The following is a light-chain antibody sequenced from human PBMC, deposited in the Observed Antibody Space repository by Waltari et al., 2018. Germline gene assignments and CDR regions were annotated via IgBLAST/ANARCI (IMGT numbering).Light chain of an antibody. CDR1: QRISSY. CDR3: QQSYSTPWT. CDR2: AAS. J-gene: IGKJ1*01. Sequence: DIQLTQSPSSLSASVGDRVTITCRASQRISSYLNWYQQKPGKAPKLLIYAASRLQSRVPSRFSGSRSGTDFTLTISSLQPEDYATYYCQQSYSTPWTFGQGTKVEIK. V-gene: IGKV1-39*01.